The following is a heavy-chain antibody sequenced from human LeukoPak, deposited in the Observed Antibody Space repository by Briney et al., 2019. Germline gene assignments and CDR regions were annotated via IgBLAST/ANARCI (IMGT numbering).Heavy chain of an antibody. CDR2: ISWDGGST. D-gene: IGHD6-19*01. Sequence: GGSLRHSCAASGFTFDDYAMHWVRQAPGKGLEWVSLISWDGGSTYYADSVKGRFTISRDNSKNTLYLQMNSLRAEDTALYYCAKEASFPLAGIDYWGQGTLVTVSS. J-gene: IGHJ4*02. CDR3: AKEASFPLAGIDY. CDR1: GFTFDDYA. V-gene: IGHV3-43D*03.